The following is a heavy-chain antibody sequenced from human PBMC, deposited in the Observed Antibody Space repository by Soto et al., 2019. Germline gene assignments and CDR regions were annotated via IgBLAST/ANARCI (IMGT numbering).Heavy chain of an antibody. CDR2: IYTGVTT. V-gene: IGHV3-66*04. D-gene: IGHD1-26*01. J-gene: IGHJ2*01. CDR1: GFGVSSSY. CDR3: ARHVGSYWYFDL. Sequence: EVQLVESGGGLVQPGGSLRLSCAASGFGVSSSYMGWIRQATGKGLEWVSSIYTGVTTYYAESVRGRFTTSTDSSRDTLYLQMNSLRVDDTAMYYCARHVGSYWYFDLWGRGTLVTVSS.